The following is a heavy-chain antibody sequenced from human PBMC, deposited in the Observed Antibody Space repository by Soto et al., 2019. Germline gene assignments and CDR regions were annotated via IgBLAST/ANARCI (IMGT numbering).Heavy chain of an antibody. J-gene: IGHJ5*02. Sequence: SETLSLTCTVSGGSISSYYWSWIRKPPGKGQEWIGYIYYSGSTNYNPSLKSRITISVDTSKNQFSLKLSSVTAADTAVYYFARDQYQLRMGPQEYWFDPWGQGTLVTVSS. CDR1: GGSISSYY. V-gene: IGHV4-59*12. CDR2: IYYSGST. D-gene: IGHD2-2*01. CDR3: ARDQYQLRMGPQEYWFDP.